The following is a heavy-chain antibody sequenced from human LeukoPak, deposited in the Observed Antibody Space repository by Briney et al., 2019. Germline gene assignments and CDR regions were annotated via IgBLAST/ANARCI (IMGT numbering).Heavy chain of an antibody. CDR2: IIPTFGTA. Sequence: ASVKVSCKASGGTFSSYAISWVRQAPGQGLEWMGGIIPTFGTANYAQKFQGRVTITTDESTSTAYMELSSLRSDDTAVYYCARDLGWLRMATIPDYWGQGTLVTVSS. V-gene: IGHV1-69*05. CDR3: ARDLGWLRMATIPDY. D-gene: IGHD5-24*01. J-gene: IGHJ4*02. CDR1: GGTFSSYA.